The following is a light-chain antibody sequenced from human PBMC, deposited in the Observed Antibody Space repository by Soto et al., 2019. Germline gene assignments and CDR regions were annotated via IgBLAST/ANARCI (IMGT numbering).Light chain of an antibody. Sequence: DIQMTQSPSTLSASVGDRVTITCRASQTISSWFAWYQQKPGKAPKLLIYAASTLESGVSSRFSGRGSGTEFTLTINSLQPEDFATYYCQQYKSYLRTFCQGTKVEIK. CDR1: QTISSW. CDR2: AAS. CDR3: QQYKSYLRT. V-gene: IGKV1-5*01. J-gene: IGKJ1*01.